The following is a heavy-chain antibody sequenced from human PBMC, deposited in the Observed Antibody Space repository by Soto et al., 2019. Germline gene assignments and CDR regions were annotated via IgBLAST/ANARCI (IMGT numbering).Heavy chain of an antibody. CDR3: ARENNVLPGGYFDY. J-gene: IGHJ4*02. CDR1: GGSISSGGYS. Sequence: QLQLQESGSGLVKPSQTLSLTCAVSGGSISSGGYSWSWIRQPPGKGLEWIGYIYHSGSTYYNPSRRSRGTISVDRSKHQFSLKLSAVPAADTAVYYCARENNVLPGGYFDYWGQGTLVTVSS. D-gene: IGHD3-10*01. CDR2: IYHSGST. V-gene: IGHV4-30-2*01.